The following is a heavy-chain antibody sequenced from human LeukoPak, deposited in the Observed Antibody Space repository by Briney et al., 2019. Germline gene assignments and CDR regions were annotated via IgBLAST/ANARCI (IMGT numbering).Heavy chain of an antibody. CDR3: ARHQTIAVAACFGY. V-gene: IGHV5-51*01. CDR1: GYSFTTYW. D-gene: IGHD6-19*01. CDR2: IYPGDSDT. Sequence: GESLKISCKGSGYSFTTYWIGWVRQMPGKGLELMGIIYPGDSDTRYSPSFQGQVTISADKSISTAYLQWSSLQASDTAMYYCARHQTIAVAACFGYWGQGTLVTVSS. J-gene: IGHJ4*02.